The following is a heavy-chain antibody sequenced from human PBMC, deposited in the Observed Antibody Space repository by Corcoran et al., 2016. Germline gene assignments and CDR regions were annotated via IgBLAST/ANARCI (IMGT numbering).Heavy chain of an antibody. V-gene: IGHV6-1*01. CDR3: VSWYGGPFDY. D-gene: IGHD3-10*01. CDR1: GDSVSSSGAA. CDR2: TYYRSKWYS. Sequence: QIQLQQSGPGLVKPSQTLSLTCPISGDSVSSSGAAWNWIRQSPSRGLEWLGRTYYRSKWYSDYAVSVKSRITINPGTSKNQFSLQLNSVTPEDTAVYYCVSWYGGPFDYGGQGILVTVPS. J-gene: IGHJ4*02.